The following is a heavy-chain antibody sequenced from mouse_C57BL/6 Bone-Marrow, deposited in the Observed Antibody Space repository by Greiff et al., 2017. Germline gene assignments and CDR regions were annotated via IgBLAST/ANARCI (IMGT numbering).Heavy chain of an antibody. V-gene: IGHV1-52*01. D-gene: IGHD1-1*01. CDR3: ASPTVAEGMDY. CDR2: IDPSDSET. J-gene: IGHJ4*01. CDR1: GYTFTSYW. Sequence: VQLQQPGAELVRPGSSVKLSCKASGYTFTSYWMHWVKQRPIQGLEWIGNIDPSDSETHYNQKFKDKATLTVDKSSSTAYMQLSSLTSEDSAVYYCASPTVAEGMDYWGQGTSVTVSS.